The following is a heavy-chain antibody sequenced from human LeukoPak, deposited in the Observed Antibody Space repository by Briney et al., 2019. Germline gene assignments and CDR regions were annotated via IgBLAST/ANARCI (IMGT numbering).Heavy chain of an antibody. Sequence: SETLSLTCAVYGGSFSGYYWSWIRQPPGKGLEWIGEINHSGSINYNPSLKSRVTISVDTSKNQFSLKLSSVTAADTAVYYCASGPQTGGYYDSSGYSDYWGQGTLVTVSS. CDR1: GGSFSGYY. J-gene: IGHJ4*02. D-gene: IGHD3-22*01. V-gene: IGHV4-34*01. CDR2: INHSGSI. CDR3: ASGPQTGGYYDSSGYSDY.